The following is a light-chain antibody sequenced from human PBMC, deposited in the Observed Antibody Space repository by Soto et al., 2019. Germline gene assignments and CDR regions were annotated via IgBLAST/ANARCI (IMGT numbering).Light chain of an antibody. CDR2: EVR. CDR1: SSDIGGYNF. V-gene: IGLV2-14*01. Sequence: QSVLTQPASVSGSPGQSITISCTGTSSDIGGYNFVSWYQQHPGKAPKLMIYEVRHRPSGVSDRFSGSKSGNTASLTISGLQAEDEADYYCGSYTSSNTWVFGGGTQLTVL. J-gene: IGLJ3*02. CDR3: GSYTSSNTWV.